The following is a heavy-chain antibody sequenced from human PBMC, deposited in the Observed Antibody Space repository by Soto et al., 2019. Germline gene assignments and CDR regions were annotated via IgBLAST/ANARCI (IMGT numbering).Heavy chain of an antibody. D-gene: IGHD6-19*01. V-gene: IGHV1-18*01. CDR3: ARGDTGWLLDY. J-gene: IGHJ4*02. CDR1: CYTFTRYG. Sequence: VKVSCKASCYTFTRYGISWVVQATGQRLEWVGWVSPYNVKTNYEQKPQGRVTMTTDTSTSTADMELRSRRSDDRAVYYCARGDTGWLLDYWGQGTLVTVSS. CDR2: VSPYNVKT.